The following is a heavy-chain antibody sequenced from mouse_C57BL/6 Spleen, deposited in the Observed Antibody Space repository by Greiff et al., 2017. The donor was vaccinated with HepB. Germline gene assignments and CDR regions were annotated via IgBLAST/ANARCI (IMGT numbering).Heavy chain of an antibody. CDR2: IYPGSGST. CDR3: ARGDYYGSSLRTPWYFDV. Sequence: VQLQQPGAELVKPGASVKMSCKASGYTFTSYWITWVKQRPGQGLEWIGDIYPGSGSTNYNEKFKSKATLTVDTSSSTAYMQLSSLTSEDSAVYYCARGDYYGSSLRTPWYFDVWGTGTTVTVSS. V-gene: IGHV1-55*01. D-gene: IGHD1-1*01. CDR1: GYTFTSYW. J-gene: IGHJ1*03.